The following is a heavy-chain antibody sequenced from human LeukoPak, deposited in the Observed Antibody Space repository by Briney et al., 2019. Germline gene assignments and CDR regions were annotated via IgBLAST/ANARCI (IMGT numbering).Heavy chain of an antibody. D-gene: IGHD3-22*01. J-gene: IGHJ6*02. CDR2: INHSGST. CDR3: ARGFSGYYDYYYYYYGMDV. V-gene: IGHV4-34*01. Sequence: PSETLSLTCAVYGGSFSGYYWSWIRQPPGKGLEWIGEINHSGSTNYNPSLKSRVTISVDTPKNQFSLKLSSVTAADTAVYYCARGFSGYYDYYYYYYGMDVWGQGTTVTVSS. CDR1: GGSFSGYY.